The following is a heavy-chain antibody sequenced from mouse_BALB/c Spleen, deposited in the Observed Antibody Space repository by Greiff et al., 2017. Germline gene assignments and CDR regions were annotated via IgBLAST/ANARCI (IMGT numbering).Heavy chain of an antibody. CDR3: ARGGYRDYFDY. D-gene: IGHD2-12*01. J-gene: IGHJ2*01. CDR2: ISSGGST. Sequence: EVKLVESGGGLVKPGGSLKLSCAASGFTFSSYAMSWVRQTPEKRLEWVASISSGGSTYYPDSVKGRFTISRDNARNILYLQMSSLRSEDTAMYYCARGGYRDYFDYWGQGTTRTVSS. V-gene: IGHV5-6-5*01. CDR1: GFTFSSYA.